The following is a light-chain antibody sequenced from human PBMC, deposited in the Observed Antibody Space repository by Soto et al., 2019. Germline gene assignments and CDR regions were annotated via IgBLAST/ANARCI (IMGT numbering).Light chain of an antibody. CDR1: QSVSSNY. CDR3: KKNGSAQWT. CDR2: GAS. J-gene: IGKJ1*01. V-gene: IGKV3-20*01. Sequence: EIVLTQSPGTLSLSPGERATLSCRASQSVSSNYLAWYQQKPGQAPRPLIYGASSRATGIPDRFSGSGAGTDFTLTISRLDSEDFEVYCFKKNGSAQWTCGQGTKVDTK.